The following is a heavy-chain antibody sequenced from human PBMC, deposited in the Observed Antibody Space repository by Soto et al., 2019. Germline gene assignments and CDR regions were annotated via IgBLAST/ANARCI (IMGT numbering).Heavy chain of an antibody. CDR1: GDSIYSGDDLY. D-gene: IGHD3-22*01. Sequence: SETLSLTCTVSGDSIYSGDDLYWSWIRHLPGKGLEWIANVYHTGTTYYNPSLKSRVSMSVDTSQNQFSLILASVTAADTAVYYCARALVTDYNSRDYHYYFAMDVWGQGTSVTVSS. CDR3: ARALVTDYNSRDYHYYFAMDV. CDR2: VYHTGTT. V-gene: IGHV4-30-4*08. J-gene: IGHJ6*02.